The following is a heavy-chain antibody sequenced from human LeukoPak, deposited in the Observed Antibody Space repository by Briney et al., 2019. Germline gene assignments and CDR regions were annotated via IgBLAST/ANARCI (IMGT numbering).Heavy chain of an antibody. V-gene: IGHV3-21*01. CDR2: ISSSSSYI. D-gene: IGHD5-12*01. Sequence: GGSLRLSCAASGLTFSSYGMNWVRQAPGKGLEWVSSISSSSSYIYYADSVKGRFTISRDNSKNTLYLQMNSLRAEDTAVYYCARGPVATIDYWGQGTLVTVSS. CDR3: ARGPVATIDY. CDR1: GLTFSSYG. J-gene: IGHJ4*02.